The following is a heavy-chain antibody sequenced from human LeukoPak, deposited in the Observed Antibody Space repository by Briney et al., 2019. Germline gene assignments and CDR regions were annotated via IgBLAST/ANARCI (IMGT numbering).Heavy chain of an antibody. CDR3: ARARSSGSYSYYFDY. V-gene: IGHV7-4-1*02. CDR1: GYTFTSYG. D-gene: IGHD3-10*01. CDR2: LNTNTGNP. J-gene: IGHJ4*02. Sequence: ASVKVSCKASGYTFTSYGISWLRQAPGQGVEWMGTLNTNTGNPTYAQDFKRRFVFSLDTSVSTAYFQISSLKAEDTATYFCARARSSGSYSYYFDYWGQGALVTVSS.